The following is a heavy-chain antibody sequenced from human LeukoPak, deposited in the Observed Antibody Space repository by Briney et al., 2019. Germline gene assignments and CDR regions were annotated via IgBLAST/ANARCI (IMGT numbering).Heavy chain of an antibody. Sequence: ASVKVSCKASGYTFTDNYIHWVRQAPGQGLEWMGRVNPDSGGINYAQKFQGRVTMTRDTSINTAFVELRRLRSDDTATYYCARAQNYHDRSGYSDDTFDVWGYGTMITVSS. CDR3: ARAQNYHDRSGYSDDTFDV. J-gene: IGHJ3*01. V-gene: IGHV1-2*06. CDR1: GYTFTDNY. CDR2: VNPDSGGI. D-gene: IGHD3-22*01.